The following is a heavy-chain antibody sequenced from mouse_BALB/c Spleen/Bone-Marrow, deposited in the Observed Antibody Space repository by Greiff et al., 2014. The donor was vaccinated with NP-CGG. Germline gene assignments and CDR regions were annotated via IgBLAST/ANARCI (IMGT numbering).Heavy chain of an antibody. CDR3: ARSGERYGAMDY. J-gene: IGHJ4*01. CDR1: RFTFSDFY. CDR2: ISNGGTYT. D-gene: IGHD1-1*02. V-gene: IGHV5-4*02. Sequence: EVHLVESGGGLVKPGGSLKLSCAASRFTFSDFYMFWFRQTPEKRLEWVATISNGGTYTYYPDSVKGRFTISRDNAKNNLYLQMSSLKSEDTAMYYCARSGERYGAMDYWGQGTSVTVTS.